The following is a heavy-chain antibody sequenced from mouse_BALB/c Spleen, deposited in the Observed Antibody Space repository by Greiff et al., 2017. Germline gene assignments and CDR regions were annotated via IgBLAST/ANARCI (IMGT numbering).Heavy chain of an antibody. CDR3: ARGRMITTGTLFDY. Sequence: EVMLVESGGGLVKPGGSLKLSCAASGFTFSSYAMSWVRQTPEKRLEWVASISSGGSTYYPDSVKGRFTISRDNARNILYLQMSSLRSEDTAMYYCARGRMITTGTLFDYWGQGTTLTVSS. CDR2: ISSGGST. D-gene: IGHD2-4*01. J-gene: IGHJ2*01. CDR1: GFTFSSYA. V-gene: IGHV5-6-5*01.